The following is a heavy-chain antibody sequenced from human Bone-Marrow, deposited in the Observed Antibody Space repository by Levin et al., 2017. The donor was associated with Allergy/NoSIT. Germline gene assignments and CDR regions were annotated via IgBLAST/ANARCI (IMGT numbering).Heavy chain of an antibody. V-gene: IGHV3-33*01. J-gene: IGHJ4*02. D-gene: IGHD3-10*01. Sequence: PGGSLRLSCAASGFIFRNYGIHWVRQTPGKGLEWVAIIWYDGNNKYYADSVKGRFTISRDNAKNTLYLQMNSLRVEDTAVYYCARDAGVLGNGLEYYFDSWGQGTLVTVSS. CDR3: ARDAGVLGNGLEYYFDS. CDR2: IWYDGNNK. CDR1: GFIFRNYG.